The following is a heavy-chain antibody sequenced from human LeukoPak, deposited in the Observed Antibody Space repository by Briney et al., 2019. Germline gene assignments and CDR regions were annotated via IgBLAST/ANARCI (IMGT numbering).Heavy chain of an antibody. CDR1: GFTFSTYA. J-gene: IGHJ4*02. CDR3: ARDGIAAVDFDY. CDR2: ISDNGGSK. D-gene: IGHD6-13*01. V-gene: IGHV3-23*01. Sequence: GGSLRLSCAASGFTFSTYAMSWVRQAPGKGLERVSAISDNGGSKHYADSVKGRFTISRDNAKNTLYLQMNSLRAEDTAVYYCARDGIAAVDFDYWGQGILVTVSS.